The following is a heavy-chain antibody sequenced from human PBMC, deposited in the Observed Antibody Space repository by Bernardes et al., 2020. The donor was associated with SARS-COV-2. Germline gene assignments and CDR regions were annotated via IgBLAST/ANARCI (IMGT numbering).Heavy chain of an antibody. CDR3: ARALISDCSGGSCYPDYGDYFAY. CDR1: GYTFTAYV. Sequence: ASVKVSCKTSGYTFTAYVIIWVRQAPGQGLESMGWISAYNGYTNYAQKFQGRVTMTTDTSTSTAYMELRSLRSDDTAVYYCARALISDCSGGSCYPDYGDYFAYWCQGTLLTVSS. J-gene: IGHJ4*02. D-gene: IGHD2-15*01. CDR2: ISAYNGYT. V-gene: IGHV1-18*01.